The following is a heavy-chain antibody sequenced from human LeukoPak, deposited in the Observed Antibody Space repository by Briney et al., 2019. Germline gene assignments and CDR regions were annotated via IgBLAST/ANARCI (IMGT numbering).Heavy chain of an antibody. Sequence: GRSLRLSCAASGFTFSSYAMHWVRQAPGKGLEWVAVISYDGSNKYYADSVKGRFTISRDNSKKTLYLQMNSLRAEDTAVYYCARDLRTDAFDIWGQGTMVTVPS. V-gene: IGHV3-30-3*01. CDR3: ARDLRTDAFDI. D-gene: IGHD4-17*01. CDR2: ISYDGSNK. J-gene: IGHJ3*02. CDR1: GFTFSSYA.